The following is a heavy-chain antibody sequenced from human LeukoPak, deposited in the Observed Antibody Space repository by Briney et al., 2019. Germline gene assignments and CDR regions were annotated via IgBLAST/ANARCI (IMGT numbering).Heavy chain of an antibody. D-gene: IGHD2-21*02. CDR2: IYYTGST. J-gene: IGHJ4*02. V-gene: IGHV4-39*07. CDR1: GASISGSGYY. Sequence: SETLSLTCAVSGASISGSGYYLGWIRQPPGKGLEWIGNIYYTGSTYYNASLQSRVTISEDTSKNQFSLKLNSVTAADTAVYYCARVPARRVVTTPTYFDFWGQGTLVTVSS. CDR3: ARVPARRVVTTPTYFDF.